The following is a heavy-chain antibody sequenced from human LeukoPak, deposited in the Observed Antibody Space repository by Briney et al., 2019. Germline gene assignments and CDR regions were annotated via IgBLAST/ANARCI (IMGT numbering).Heavy chain of an antibody. CDR2: ISYDGSNK. J-gene: IGHJ5*02. D-gene: IGHD2/OR15-2a*01. Sequence: GGSLRLSCAASGFTFSSYAMHWVRQAPGKGLEWVAVISYDGSNKYYADSVKGRFTISRDNSKNTLYLQMNSLRAEDTAVYYCARVLTPQSLLSSWFDPWGQGTLVTVSS. V-gene: IGHV3-30*04. CDR3: ARVLTPQSLLSSWFDP. CDR1: GFTFSSYA.